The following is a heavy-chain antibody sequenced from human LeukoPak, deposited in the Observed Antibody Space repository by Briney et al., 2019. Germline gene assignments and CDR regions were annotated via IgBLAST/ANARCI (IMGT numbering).Heavy chain of an antibody. CDR2: ISFDGNS. J-gene: IGHJ4*02. Sequence: SETLSLTCTVTGGSITSNPYYWGWIRQPPGKGLEWIGSISFDGNSYYDPSLKSRVTVSRDTSKNQFSLKVNSVTAADTAVYYCARINGGIWGQGTLVTVSS. D-gene: IGHD2-8*01. V-gene: IGHV4-39*07. CDR3: ARINGGI. CDR1: GGSITSNPYY.